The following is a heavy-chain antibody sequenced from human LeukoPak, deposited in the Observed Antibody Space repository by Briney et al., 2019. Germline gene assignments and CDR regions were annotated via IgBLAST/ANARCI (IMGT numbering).Heavy chain of an antibody. CDR3: ARTVADWFDP. Sequence: SETLSLTCTVSGGSISRYYWSWIRQPPGKGLEWIGYIYYSGSTNYNPSLKSRVTISVDTSKNQFSLKLSSVTAADTAVYYCARTVADWFDPWGQGTLVTVSS. J-gene: IGHJ5*02. CDR1: GGSISRYY. D-gene: IGHD6-19*01. CDR2: IYYSGST. V-gene: IGHV4-59*01.